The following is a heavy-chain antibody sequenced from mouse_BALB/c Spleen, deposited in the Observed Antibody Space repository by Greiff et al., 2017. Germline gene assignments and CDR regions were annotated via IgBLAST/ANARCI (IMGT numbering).Heavy chain of an antibody. CDR1: GYTFTDYE. J-gene: IGHJ4*01. D-gene: IGHD4-1*01. Sequence: QVQLQQSGAELVRPGASVTLSCKASGYTFTDYEMHWVKQTPVHGLEWIGAIDPETGGTAYNQKFKGKATLTADKSSSTAYMELRSLTSEDSAVYDCTRGNWDDYYAMDYWGQGTSVTVSS. CDR2: IDPETGGT. V-gene: IGHV1-15*01. CDR3: TRGNWDDYYAMDY.